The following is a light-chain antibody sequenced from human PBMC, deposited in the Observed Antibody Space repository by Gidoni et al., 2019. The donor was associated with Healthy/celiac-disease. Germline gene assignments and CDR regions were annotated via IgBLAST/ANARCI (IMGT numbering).Light chain of an antibody. CDR2: DAS. CDR3: QQYNNWPQT. V-gene: IGKV3-15*01. CDR1: QSVGGN. Sequence: EIVMTQSPATLSVSPGERATFSCRASQSVGGNLAWYQRKPGQTPRLLIYDASTRTPGIPARFSGSGSGQEFTLTISSLQSEDFAVYYCQQYNNWPQTFGQGTKVEIK. J-gene: IGKJ1*01.